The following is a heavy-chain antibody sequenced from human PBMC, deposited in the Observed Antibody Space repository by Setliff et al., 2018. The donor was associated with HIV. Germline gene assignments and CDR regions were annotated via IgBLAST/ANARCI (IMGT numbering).Heavy chain of an antibody. V-gene: IGHV1-18*01. CDR2: ISASKDNT. J-gene: IGHJ1*01. CDR3: AKDQDGLQFLEWLQPTFDI. D-gene: IGHD3-3*01. Sequence: ASVKVSCKASGNIFTTYGISWVRQAPGQGLEWMGWISASKDNTNYAQKFQGRVTMTTDTSTNTAYMELRSLRSDDTAVYYCAKDQDGLQFLEWLQPTFDIWGRGTLVTVSS. CDR1: GNIFTTYG.